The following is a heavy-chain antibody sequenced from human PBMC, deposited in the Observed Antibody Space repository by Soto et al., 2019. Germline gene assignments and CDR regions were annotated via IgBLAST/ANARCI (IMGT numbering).Heavy chain of an antibody. CDR1: EFTVSSNY. CDR3: ARGATYYDFWSGHYTSYTYYGREV. J-gene: IGHJ6*02. Sequence: EAQLVESGGGLIQPGGSLRVSCAASEFTVSSNYMTWGRQAPGKGLEWVSVIDTAGRANYAESVKGRFTNSRENSKTTLYLQMSSLRVEDTAVYYCARGATYYDFWSGHYTSYTYYGREVWGQGTTVTVS. D-gene: IGHD3-3*01. V-gene: IGHV3-53*01. CDR2: IDTAGRA.